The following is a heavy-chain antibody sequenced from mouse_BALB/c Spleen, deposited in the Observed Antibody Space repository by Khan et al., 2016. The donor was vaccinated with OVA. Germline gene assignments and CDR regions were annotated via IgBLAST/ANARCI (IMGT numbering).Heavy chain of an antibody. V-gene: IGHV5-6-5*01. CDR3: ARDYYYGTGYFDV. CDR2: ISRGGST. CDR1: GFTFSSYA. J-gene: IGHJ1*01. D-gene: IGHD1-1*01. Sequence: EVMLVESGGGLVKPGGSLKLSCAASGFTFSSYAMSWVRQTPEKRLEWVASISRGGSTYYPDSVKGRFTISRDNARNILYLQMSSLRSEDTAMYYCARDYYYGTGYFDVWGAGTTVTVAS.